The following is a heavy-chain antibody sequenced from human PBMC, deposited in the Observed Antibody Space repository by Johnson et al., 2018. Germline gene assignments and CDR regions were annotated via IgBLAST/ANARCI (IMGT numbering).Heavy chain of an antibody. J-gene: IGHJ6*02. CDR3: AKDSSSGYYYYYYGMDV. CDR1: GFTFSNAW. CDR2: ISGSGGST. Sequence: VQLVESGGGLVKPGGSLRLSCAASGFTFSNAWMNWVRQAPGKGLEWVSAISGSGGSTYYADSVKGRFTITRDNSKNTLYLQMNSRRAEDTAVYYCAKDSSSGYYYYYYGMDVWGQGTTVTVSS. D-gene: IGHD3-22*01. V-gene: IGHV3-23*04.